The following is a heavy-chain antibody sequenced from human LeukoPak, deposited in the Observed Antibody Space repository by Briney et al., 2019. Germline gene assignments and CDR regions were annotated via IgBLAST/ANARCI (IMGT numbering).Heavy chain of an antibody. Sequence: GGSLRLSCATSGFTFSTYAMCCVRQAPGKGLEWVSAISGGTDSTYYTDSVKGRFTISRDTAKNTLYLQMNSLRAEDTAVYYCVQQYSSIWSVGDPWGQGTLVTVSS. CDR2: ISGGTDST. V-gene: IGHV3-23*01. CDR3: VQQYSSIWSVGDP. J-gene: IGHJ5*02. D-gene: IGHD6-13*01. CDR1: GFTFSTYA.